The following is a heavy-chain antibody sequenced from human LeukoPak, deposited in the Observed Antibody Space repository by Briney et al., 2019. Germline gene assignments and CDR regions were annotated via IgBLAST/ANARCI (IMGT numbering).Heavy chain of an antibody. CDR3: ARHCSGGSCSPSGLDY. CDR1: GGSISSGDYY. V-gene: IGHV4-30-4*08. D-gene: IGHD2-15*01. Sequence: SQTLSLTCTVSGGSISSGDYYWSWIRQPPGKGLEWIGYIYYSGSTYYNPSLKSRVTISVDTSKNQFSLKLSSVTAADTAVYYCARHCSGGSCSPSGLDYWGQGTLVTVSS. J-gene: IGHJ4*02. CDR2: IYYSGST.